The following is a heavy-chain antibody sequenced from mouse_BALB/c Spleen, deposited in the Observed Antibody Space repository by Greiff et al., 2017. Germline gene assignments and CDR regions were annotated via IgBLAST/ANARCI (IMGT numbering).Heavy chain of an antibody. CDR2: IRLKSDNYAT. D-gene: IGHD2-12*01. V-gene: IGHV6-6*02. Sequence: EVMLVESGGGLVQPGGSMKLSCVASGFTFSSYWMSWVRQSPEKGLEWVAEIRLKSDNYATHYAESVKGKFTISRDDSKSRLYLQMNSLRAEDTGIYYCTGRPPLAMDYWGQGTSVTVSS. CDR3: TGRPPLAMDY. J-gene: IGHJ4*01. CDR1: GFTFSSYW.